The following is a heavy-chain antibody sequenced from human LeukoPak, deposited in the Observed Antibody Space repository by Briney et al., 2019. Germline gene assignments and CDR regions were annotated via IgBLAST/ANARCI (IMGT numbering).Heavy chain of an antibody. D-gene: IGHD3-3*01. V-gene: IGHV4-39*07. Sequence: SETLSLTCTVSGGSISSGNNYLGWIRQPPGKGLEWIGEINHSGSTNYNPSLKSRVTISVDTSKNQFSLKLSSVTAADTAVYYCARGVGVRFLEWLLFSANWFDPWGQGTLVTVSS. J-gene: IGHJ5*02. CDR2: INHSGST. CDR1: GGSISSGNNY. CDR3: ARGVGVRFLEWLLFSANWFDP.